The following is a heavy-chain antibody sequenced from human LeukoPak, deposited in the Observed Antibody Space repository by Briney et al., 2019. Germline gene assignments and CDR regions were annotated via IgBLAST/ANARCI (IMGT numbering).Heavy chain of an antibody. D-gene: IGHD5-18*01. J-gene: IGHJ6*03. V-gene: IGHV3-23*01. CDR1: GFTFSGFA. Sequence: GGSLRLSRAASGFTFSGFAMSWVRQAPGTGLEWVSAISDGGGSINYADSVKGRFTISRDNSKNTLYLQMNSLRAEDTAVYYCAREASDTAMAKGYYYMDVWGKGTTVTVSS. CDR3: AREASDTAMAKGYYYMDV. CDR2: ISDGGGSI.